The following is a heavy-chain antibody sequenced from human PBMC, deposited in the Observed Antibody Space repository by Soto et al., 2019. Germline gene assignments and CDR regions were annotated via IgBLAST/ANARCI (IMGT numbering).Heavy chain of an antibody. CDR2: IIPIFGTA. Sequence: SMKVSCKASGGTFSSYAIIWVRQAPGQGLEWMGGIIPIFGTASYAQKFQGRVTITADESKNTLYLQMNSLRAEDTAVYYCAKVGSSSPISYYYYGMDVWGQGTTVNLSS. CDR3: AKVGSSSPISYYYYGMDV. V-gene: IGHV1-69*13. D-gene: IGHD6-6*01. J-gene: IGHJ6*02. CDR1: GGTFSSYA.